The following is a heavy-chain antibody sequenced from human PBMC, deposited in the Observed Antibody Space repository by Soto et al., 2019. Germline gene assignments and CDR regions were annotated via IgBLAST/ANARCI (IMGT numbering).Heavy chain of an antibody. CDR3: ARGLDGTTGWFDP. D-gene: IGHD1-1*01. Sequence: SETLSLTCTVSGGSVSSGSYYWSWIRQPPGKGLEWIGYIYYSGSTNYNPSLKSRVTISVDTSKNQFSLKLSSVTAADTAVYYCARGLDGTTGWFDPWGQGTLVTVSS. V-gene: IGHV4-61*01. J-gene: IGHJ5*02. CDR2: IYYSGST. CDR1: GGSVSSGSYY.